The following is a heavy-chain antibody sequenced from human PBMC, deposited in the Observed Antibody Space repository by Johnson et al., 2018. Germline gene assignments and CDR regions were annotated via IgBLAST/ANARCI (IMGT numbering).Heavy chain of an antibody. V-gene: IGHV3-21*01. D-gene: IGHD3-22*01. Sequence: VQLVQSGGGLVKPGGSLRLSCAASGFTFSSYSMNWVRQAPGKGLEWVSSISSSSRYIYYADSVKGRFTISRDNAKNSLYLQMNSLRAEDTAVYYCARDNLYGYDSRAYYFGGYFQHWGQGTLVTVSS. CDR1: GFTFSSYS. CDR3: ARDNLYGYDSRAYYFGGYFQH. CDR2: ISSSSRYI. J-gene: IGHJ1*01.